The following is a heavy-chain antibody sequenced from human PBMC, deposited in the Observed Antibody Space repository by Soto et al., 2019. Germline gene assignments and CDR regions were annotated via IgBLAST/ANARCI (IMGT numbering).Heavy chain of an antibody. CDR3: ARVLRGWFDP. CDR2: ISHSGIT. CDR1: GGSITSANW. Sequence: SETLSLTCAVSGGSITSANWWTWVRQPPGGGLEWIGEISHSGITNYKASLKSRVTMSVDKTKNDVSLRLTSVTAADTAVYYCARVLRGWFDPWGQGTPVTVSS. J-gene: IGHJ5*02. V-gene: IGHV4-4*02.